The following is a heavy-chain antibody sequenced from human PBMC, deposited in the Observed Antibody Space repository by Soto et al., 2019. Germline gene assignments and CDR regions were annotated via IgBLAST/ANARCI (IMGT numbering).Heavy chain of an antibody. CDR1: GDTFTTDD. CDR3: ARGRASGSYYLLDY. Sequence: ASVKVSCKASGDTFTTDDINWVRQATGHGLEWMGWINPNSGNIGYAQRFQGRVTMTRDTAIRTAYMEVSSLRSDDTAVYYCARGRASGSYYLLDYWGQGTLVTVSS. CDR2: INPNSGNI. J-gene: IGHJ4*02. V-gene: IGHV1-8*01. D-gene: IGHD3-10*01.